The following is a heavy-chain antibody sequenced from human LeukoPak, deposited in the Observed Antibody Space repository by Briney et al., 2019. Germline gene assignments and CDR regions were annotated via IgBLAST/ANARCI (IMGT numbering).Heavy chain of an antibody. V-gene: IGHV3-64D*09. Sequence: PGGSLRLSCPASGFTFSTYTMHWVRQAPGKGLEYVSTVSRNGGSTYYADSVKGRFTISRDNSKNTLYLQMSSLRTEDTAVYYCVKDLDLPTWYFDLWGRGTLVTVSS. CDR1: GFTFSTYT. CDR2: VSRNGGST. J-gene: IGHJ2*01. CDR3: VKDLDLPTWYFDL.